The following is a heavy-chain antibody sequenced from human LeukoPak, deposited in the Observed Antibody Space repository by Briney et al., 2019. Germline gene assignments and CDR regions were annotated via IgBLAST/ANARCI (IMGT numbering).Heavy chain of an antibody. Sequence: GRSLRLSCAASGFTFDDYAMHWVRQAPGKGLEWVSGISWNSGSIGYADSVKGRFTISRDNAKNSLYLQMNSLRAEDTALYYCATDGLEWELTSAFDIWGQGTMVTVSS. D-gene: IGHD1-26*01. V-gene: IGHV3-9*01. CDR3: ATDGLEWELTSAFDI. J-gene: IGHJ3*02. CDR1: GFTFDDYA. CDR2: ISWNSGSI.